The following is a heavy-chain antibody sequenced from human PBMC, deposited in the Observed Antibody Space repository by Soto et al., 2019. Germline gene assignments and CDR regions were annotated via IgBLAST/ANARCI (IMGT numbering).Heavy chain of an antibody. J-gene: IGHJ6*02. CDR1: GYRFETYA. Sequence: QVQLVQSGAEVKKPGASVKVSCKSSGYRFETYAISWVRQAPGQGLEWMGWIRAYNIDTYYAQKFQDRVTMTTDTSTGTAYMELTSLKSDDTAVYYSARGHEVIIGAMDVWGQGTTVTVSS. D-gene: IGHD3-10*01. CDR2: IRAYNIDT. V-gene: IGHV1-18*01. CDR3: ARGHEVIIGAMDV.